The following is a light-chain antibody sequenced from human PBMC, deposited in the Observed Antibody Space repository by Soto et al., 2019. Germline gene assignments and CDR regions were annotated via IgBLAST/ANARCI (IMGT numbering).Light chain of an antibody. V-gene: IGKV1-5*01. CDR2: DAS. J-gene: IGKJ1*01. Sequence: DFQMTRSPSTLSASVGDIVSITFRASQNIRSRLAWFQQKPGKAPKLLIYDASSLESGVPQRFSGSGSGTEFTLTISSLQTDDFSTYYCQQYHSYWTFGQGTKVDIK. CDR3: QQYHSYWT. CDR1: QNIRSR.